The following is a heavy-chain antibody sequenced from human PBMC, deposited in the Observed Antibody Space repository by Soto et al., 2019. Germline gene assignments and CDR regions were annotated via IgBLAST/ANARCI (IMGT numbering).Heavy chain of an antibody. CDR1: GYTFTSYY. CDR3: ARDPNLRFDSAEYFQH. D-gene: IGHD3-10*01. Sequence: ASVKVSCKASGYTFTSYYMHWVRQAPGQGLEWMGIINPSGGSTSYAQKFQGRVTMTRDTSTSTVYMELSSLRSEDTAVYYCARDPNLRFDSAEYFQHWGQGTLVTVS. V-gene: IGHV1-46*01. CDR2: INPSGGST. J-gene: IGHJ1*01.